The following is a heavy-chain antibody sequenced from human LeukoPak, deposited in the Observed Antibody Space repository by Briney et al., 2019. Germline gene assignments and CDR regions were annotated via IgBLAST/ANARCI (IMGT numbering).Heavy chain of an antibody. J-gene: IGHJ5*02. CDR1: GSSISRYY. CDR3: GGDPGGNSENWCDT. V-gene: IGHV4-4*07. CDR2: IYTSGST. Sequence: SETLSLTCTVSGSSISRYYWSWIREPGGKGLVWIGRIYTSGSTNYNPSLKSRVTISVDTSKNQFSLKLSSVTGADTAVYYWGGDPGGNSENWCDTWGQGTLVTVSS. D-gene: IGHD4-23*01.